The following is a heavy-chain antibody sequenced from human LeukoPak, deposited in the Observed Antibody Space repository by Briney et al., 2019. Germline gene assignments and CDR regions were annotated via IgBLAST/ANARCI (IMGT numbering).Heavy chain of an antibody. CDR1: GYSISSGYY. J-gene: IGHJ4*02. V-gene: IGHV4-61*02. CDR3: ARDGYNYRRFDY. CDR2: IYTSGST. Sequence: PSETLSLTCAVSGYSISSGYYWGWIRQPAGKGLEWIGRIYTSGSTNYNPSLKSRVTISVDTSKNQFSLKLSSVTAADTAVYYCARDGYNYRRFDYWGQGTLVTVSS. D-gene: IGHD5-24*01.